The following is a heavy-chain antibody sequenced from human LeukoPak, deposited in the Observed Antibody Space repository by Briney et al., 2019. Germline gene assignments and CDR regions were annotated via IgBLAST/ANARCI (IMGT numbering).Heavy chain of an antibody. CDR3: AKMRSSGYFTDFDY. CDR2: ISGSGGST. J-gene: IGHJ4*02. CDR1: GFTFSSYA. V-gene: IGHV3-23*01. D-gene: IGHD3-22*01. Sequence: GGSLRLSCAASGFTFSSYAMSWVRQAPGEGLEWVSAISGSGGSTYYADSGKGRVTISRDNSKNTLYLQMNSLRAEDTAVYYCAKMRSSGYFTDFDYWGQGTLVTVSS.